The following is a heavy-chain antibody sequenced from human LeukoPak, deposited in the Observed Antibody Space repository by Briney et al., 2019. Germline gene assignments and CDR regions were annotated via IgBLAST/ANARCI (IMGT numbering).Heavy chain of an antibody. V-gene: IGHV1-24*01. Sequence: GASVKVSCMVSGDTLTALSMRWVRQAPGKGLEWMGGFHPEDGETIYAQKFQGRVTMTRNTSISTAYMELSSLRSEDTAVYSCARGLNRITMVRGVKSAGYWGQGTLVTVSS. J-gene: IGHJ4*02. D-gene: IGHD3-10*01. CDR1: GDTLTALS. CDR3: ARGLNRITMVRGVKSAGY. CDR2: FHPEDGET.